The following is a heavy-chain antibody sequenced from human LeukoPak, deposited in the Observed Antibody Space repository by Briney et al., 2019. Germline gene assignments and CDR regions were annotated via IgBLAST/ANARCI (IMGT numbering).Heavy chain of an antibody. CDR1: GGSICSYY. CDR2: INHSGST. D-gene: IGHD4-17*01. V-gene: IGHV4-34*01. Sequence: PSETLSLTCTVSGGSICSYYWSWIRQPPGKGLEWIGEINHSGSTNYNPSLKSRVTISVDTSKNQFSLKLSAVTAADTAVYYCARANDYGDNYWGQGTLVTVSS. J-gene: IGHJ4*02. CDR3: ARANDYGDNY.